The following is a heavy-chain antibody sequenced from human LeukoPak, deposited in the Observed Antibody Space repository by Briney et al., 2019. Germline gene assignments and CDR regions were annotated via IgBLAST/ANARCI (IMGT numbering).Heavy chain of an antibody. CDR3: ARSGFSTGFYLDF. J-gene: IGHJ4*02. V-gene: IGHV1-2*02. D-gene: IGHD2-8*02. CDR2: IDPPSGTP. CDR1: GYTFTGQF. Sequence: ASVKVSCKASGYTFTGQFIHWLRQAPGQGLEWMGWIDPPSGTPHYAQKFQDTVTMTRDTSIDTAYLEVHRLKSDDTAVYYCARSGFSTGFYLDFWGQGTLISVSS.